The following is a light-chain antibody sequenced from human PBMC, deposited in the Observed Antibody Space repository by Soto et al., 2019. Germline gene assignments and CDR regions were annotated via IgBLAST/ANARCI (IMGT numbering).Light chain of an antibody. Sequence: QSALTQPASVSGSPGQSITISCTGTSSDVGGCNDVSWYQQHPGKAPKLMIYGVSNRPSGVPNRFSGSKSGTTASLTISGLQAEDEADYYCSSYTSSMSVAVFGGGTQLTVL. J-gene: IGLJ2*01. CDR2: GVS. CDR1: SSDVGGCND. V-gene: IGLV2-14*01. CDR3: SSYTSSMSVAV.